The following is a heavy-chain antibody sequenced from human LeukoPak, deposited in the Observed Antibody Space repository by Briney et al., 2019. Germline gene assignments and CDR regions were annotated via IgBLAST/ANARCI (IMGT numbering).Heavy chain of an antibody. CDR1: GFTFDDFA. CDR2: ISWNSGTL. CDR3: AKDYIEYSSSSFWSYFDY. D-gene: IGHD6-6*01. V-gene: IGHV3-9*01. J-gene: IGHJ4*02. Sequence: PGRSLRLSCAASGFTFDDFAMHWVRQAPGKGLEWDSSISWNSGTLAYADSVKGRFTISRDNAKNSLYLQMNSLRAEDTALYYCAKDYIEYSSSSFWSYFDYWGQGTLVTVSS.